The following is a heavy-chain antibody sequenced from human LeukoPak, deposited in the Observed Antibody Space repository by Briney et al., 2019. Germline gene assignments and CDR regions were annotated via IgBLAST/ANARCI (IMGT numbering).Heavy chain of an antibody. J-gene: IGHJ3*02. CDR1: GFTFSRYA. CDR2: ISVIGGST. V-gene: IGHV3-23*01. CDR3: ASYVLRFLEWLLDDAFDI. D-gene: IGHD3-3*01. Sequence: GGSLRLSCAASGFTFSRYAMRWVRQAPGKGLEWVSAISVIGGSTYYADSVKGRFTISIDNSKNTLYLKLHSLRAEARAVYYCASYVLRFLEWLLDDAFDIWGQGTMVTVSS.